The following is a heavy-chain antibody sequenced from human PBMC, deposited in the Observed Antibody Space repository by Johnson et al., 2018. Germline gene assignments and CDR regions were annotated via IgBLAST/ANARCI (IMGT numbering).Heavy chain of an antibody. D-gene: IGHD5-24*01. CDR2: INSGDGTGI. Sequence: VQLQESGGGLVQPGGVPETILCNLWIHLQLLLDALGYWMHWVRQAPGKGLVCVSRINSGDGTGIFYASSVKGRFTISRDNSKNMLYLQMGSLRAEDTAVYFCFAGNARSNDAFDMWGQGTMVIVSS. J-gene: IGHJ3*02. CDR3: FAGNARSNDAFDM. CDR1: IHLQLLLDALGYW. V-gene: IGHV3-74*01.